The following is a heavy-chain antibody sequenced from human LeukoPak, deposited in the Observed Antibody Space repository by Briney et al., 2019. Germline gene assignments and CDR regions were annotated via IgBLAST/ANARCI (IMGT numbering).Heavy chain of an antibody. J-gene: IGHJ3*02. CDR1: GGSFSGYY. V-gene: IGHV4-59*01. D-gene: IGHD3-3*01. CDR2: IYYSGST. CDR3: ARAPQYYDFWSGYPPDAFDI. Sequence: SETLSLTCAVYGGSFSGYYWSWIRQPPGKGLEWIGYIYYSGSTNYNPSLKSRVTISVDTSKNQFSLKLSSVAAADTAVYYCARAPQYYDFWSGYPPDAFDIWGQGTMLTVSS.